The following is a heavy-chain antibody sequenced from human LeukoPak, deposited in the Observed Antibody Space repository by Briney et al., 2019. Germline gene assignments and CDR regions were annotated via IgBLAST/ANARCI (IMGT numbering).Heavy chain of an antibody. J-gene: IGHJ4*02. D-gene: IGHD3-10*01. V-gene: IGHV3-30*03. Sequence: GRSLRLSCAASGFTFNSYGMHWVRQAPGKGLEWVAVISYDGTNKYYADSVKGRFTISRDNSKNTLYLQMNSLRAEDTSVYSCARGPFGSGRLTMSYWGQGTLVTVSS. CDR1: GFTFNSYG. CDR2: ISYDGTNK. CDR3: ARGPFGSGRLTMSY.